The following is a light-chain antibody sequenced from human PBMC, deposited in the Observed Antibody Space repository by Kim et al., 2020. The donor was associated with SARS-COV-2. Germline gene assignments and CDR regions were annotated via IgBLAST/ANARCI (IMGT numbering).Light chain of an antibody. CDR3: QVWDTGTYHVV. Sequence: APGRTASIACGGTNIGGKSVNWYQQHPGQAPVLVIYYDDSRPSGIPERFSASNSGNTATLTIGRVEAGDEADYYCQVWDTGTYHVVFGGGTQLTVL. CDR2: YDD. J-gene: IGLJ2*01. V-gene: IGLV3-21*04. CDR1: NIGGKS.